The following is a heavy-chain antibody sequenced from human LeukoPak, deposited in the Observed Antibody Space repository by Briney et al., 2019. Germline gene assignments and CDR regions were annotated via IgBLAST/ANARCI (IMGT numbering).Heavy chain of an antibody. CDR1: GGSITTTSYF. V-gene: IGHV4-39*01. Sequence: SETLSLTCSVSGGSITTTSYFWGWIRQPPGKGLEWIGSIYYSGSTYYNPSLRSRVTISVDTSKYQFSLKLSSVTAADTAVYYCARTPQNYYHYGMDVWGQGTTVIVS. J-gene: IGHJ6*02. CDR2: IYYSGST. CDR3: ARTPQNYYHYGMDV.